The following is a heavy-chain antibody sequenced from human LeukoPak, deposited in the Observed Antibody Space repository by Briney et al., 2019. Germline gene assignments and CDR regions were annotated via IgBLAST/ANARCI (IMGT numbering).Heavy chain of an antibody. CDR2: ISHSGSP. V-gene: IGHV4-59*08. Sequence: SETLSLTCTVSGGSISSYDWSWIRQPPGKGLEWIGYISHSGSPNYSPSLRSRVTISVDTSKNQFSLKLSSVTAADTAVYYCARHLEWLSFTPYWYFDLWGRGTLVIVSS. CDR3: ARHLEWLSFTPYWYFDL. CDR1: GGSISSYD. D-gene: IGHD3-3*01. J-gene: IGHJ2*01.